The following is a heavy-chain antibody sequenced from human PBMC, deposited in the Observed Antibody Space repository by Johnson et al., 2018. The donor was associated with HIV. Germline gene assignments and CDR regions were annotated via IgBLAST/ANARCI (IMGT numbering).Heavy chain of an antibody. Sequence: QMLLVESGGGLVNPGGSLRLSCAASGFTFSDYYMSWIRQAPGKGLEWVSYITSTGSTVYYADSVKGRFTISRDNSKNTLYLQMNSLRAEDTAVYYCAKDPGSGSPGAFDIWGQGTMVTVSS. CDR3: AKDPGSGSPGAFDI. D-gene: IGHD1-26*01. CDR1: GFTFSDYY. V-gene: IGHV3-11*04. J-gene: IGHJ3*02. CDR2: ITSTGSTV.